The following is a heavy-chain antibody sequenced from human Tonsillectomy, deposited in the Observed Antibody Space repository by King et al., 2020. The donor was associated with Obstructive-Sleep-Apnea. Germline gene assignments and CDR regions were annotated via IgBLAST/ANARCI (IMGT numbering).Heavy chain of an antibody. CDR3: ARDSFSSGTYSDILTGYLGYYYGMDV. D-gene: IGHD3-9*01. CDR2: ISYDGSDK. J-gene: IGHJ6*02. Sequence: QLVESGGGVVQPGRSLRLSCAASGFTFSSYALHWVRQAPGKGLEWVAVISYDGSDKYYADSVKGRFTISRDNSKNTLYLQMNSLRAEDTAVYYCARDSFSSGTYSDILTGYLGYYYGMDVWGQGTTVTVSS. V-gene: IGHV3-30*04. CDR1: GFTFSSYA.